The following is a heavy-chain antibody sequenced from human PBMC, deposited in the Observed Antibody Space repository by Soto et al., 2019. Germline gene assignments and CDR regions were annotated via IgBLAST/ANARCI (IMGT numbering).Heavy chain of an antibody. J-gene: IGHJ6*01. CDR1: GYSFTTYG. V-gene: IGHV1-18*01. CDR3: AREGPAPYYYYGMDV. Sequence: GASVKVSCKTSGYSFTTYGISWVRQAPGQGLEWMGWISGYNGNTNYAQKLKGRLTMTTDTSTSTAYMELRSLTSDDTAVYYCAREGPAPYYYYGMDVWGQGSTVNVSS. CDR2: ISGYNGNT.